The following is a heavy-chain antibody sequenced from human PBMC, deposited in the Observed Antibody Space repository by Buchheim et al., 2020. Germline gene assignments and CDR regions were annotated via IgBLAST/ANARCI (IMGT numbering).Heavy chain of an antibody. J-gene: IGHJ4*02. CDR1: GFAFNNYG. V-gene: IGHV3-33*02. CDR3: AREGTLGGFWTGLQF. Sequence: QVQLVESGGGVVQPGRSLRLSCAASGFAFNNYGLHWVRQAPGKGLEWVAIIWDDGSTEFYADSVKGRLTISRDNSANMLCLQMNSLRAEDTAVYYCAREGTLGGFWTGLQFWGQGTL. D-gene: IGHD3/OR15-3a*01. CDR2: IWDDGSTE.